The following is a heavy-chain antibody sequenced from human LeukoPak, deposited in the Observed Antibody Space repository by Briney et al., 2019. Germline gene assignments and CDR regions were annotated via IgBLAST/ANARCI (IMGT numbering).Heavy chain of an antibody. CDR1: GAPISRPYW. CDR2: ISHSGTT. J-gene: IGHJ4*02. CDR3: ARDGGSDQYYFDN. Sequence: SETLSLTCGVSGAPISRPYWWSWVRPPPGKGLEWIAEISHSGTTHYNPSLKSRAIISVDKSKNQVFLKLNSVTAADTAMYYCARDGGSDQYYFDNWGQGTLVTVSS. V-gene: IGHV4-4*02. D-gene: IGHD6-19*01.